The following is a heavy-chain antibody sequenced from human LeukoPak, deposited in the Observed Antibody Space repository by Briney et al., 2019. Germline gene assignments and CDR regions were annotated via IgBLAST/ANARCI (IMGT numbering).Heavy chain of an antibody. V-gene: IGHV1-18*01. Sequence: ASVKVSCKASGYTFTSYGISWVRQAPGQGLEWMGWISAYNGNTNYAQKLQGRVTMTTDTSTSTAYMGLRSLRSDDTAVYYCARVILTQRDFQHWGQGTLVTVSS. D-gene: IGHD2-8*02. J-gene: IGHJ1*01. CDR3: ARVILTQRDFQH. CDR2: ISAYNGNT. CDR1: GYTFTSYG.